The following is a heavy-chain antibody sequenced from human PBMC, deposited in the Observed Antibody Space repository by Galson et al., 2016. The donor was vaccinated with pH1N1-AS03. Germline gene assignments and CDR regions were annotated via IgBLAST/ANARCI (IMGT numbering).Heavy chain of an antibody. CDR2: INEDGSTA. CDR1: GFSFSTNW. V-gene: IGHV3-74*01. J-gene: IGHJ4*02. Sequence: LRLSCAASGFSFSTNWMHWVRQAPGKGLVWVAHINEDGSTARHADSVKGRFIISRDNAKNTLYLHMNSLRVADTAVYYCARGVGGPYDYWGQGTLVTVSS. CDR3: ARGVGGPYDY. D-gene: IGHD4-23*01.